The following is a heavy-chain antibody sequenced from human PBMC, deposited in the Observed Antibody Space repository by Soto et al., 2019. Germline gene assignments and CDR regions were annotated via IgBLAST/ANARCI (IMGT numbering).Heavy chain of an antibody. Sequence: NPSETLSLTCTVSGGSISSYYWSWIRQPPGKGLEWIGYIYYSGSTNYNPSLKSRVTISVDTSKNQFSLKLSSVTAADTAVYYCARDHREGATPGPYYYYYMDVWGKGTTVTVSS. CDR2: IYYSGST. CDR1: GGSISSYY. CDR3: ARDHREGATPGPYYYYYMDV. V-gene: IGHV4-59*01. J-gene: IGHJ6*03. D-gene: IGHD1-26*01.